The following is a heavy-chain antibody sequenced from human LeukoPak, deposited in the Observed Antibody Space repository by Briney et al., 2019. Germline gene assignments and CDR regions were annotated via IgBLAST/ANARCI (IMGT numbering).Heavy chain of an antibody. V-gene: IGHV4-34*01. D-gene: IGHD6-13*01. CDR1: GGSFSGYY. CDR3: ARETSAAGEFDY. J-gene: IGHJ4*02. CDR2: INHSGST. Sequence: SETLPLTCAVYGGSFSGYYWSWIRQPPGKGLEWIGEINHSGSTNYNPSLKSRVTISVDTSKNQFSLKLSSVTAADTAVYYCARETSAAGEFDYWGQGTLVTVSS.